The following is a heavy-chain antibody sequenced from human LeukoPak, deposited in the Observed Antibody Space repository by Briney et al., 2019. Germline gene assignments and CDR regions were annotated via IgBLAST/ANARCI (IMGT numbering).Heavy chain of an antibody. CDR1: GGSISSSSYY. CDR3: ARDEGSSYPFDY. Sequence: PSETLSLTCTVSGGSISSSSYYWGWIRQPPGKGLEWIGSIYYSGSTYYNLSLKSRVTISVDTSKNQFSLNLSSVTAADTAVYFCARDEGSSYPFDYWGQGTLVTVSS. D-gene: IGHD2-2*01. V-gene: IGHV4-39*07. J-gene: IGHJ4*02. CDR2: IYYSGST.